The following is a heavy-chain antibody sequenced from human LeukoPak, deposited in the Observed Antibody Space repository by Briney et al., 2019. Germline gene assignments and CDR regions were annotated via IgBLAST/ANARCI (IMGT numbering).Heavy chain of an antibody. CDR2: ISYDGSNK. D-gene: IGHD6-19*01. V-gene: IGHV3-30-3*01. CDR1: GFTFSSYA. CDR3: GRVLGGYRGGWRGGY. Sequence: GGSLRLSCAASGFTFSSYAMHWVRQAPGKGLEWVAVISYDGSNKYYADSVKGRFTISRDNSKNTLYLQMNSLRAEDTAVYYCGRVLGGYRGGWRGGYWGRGTLVTVSS. J-gene: IGHJ4*02.